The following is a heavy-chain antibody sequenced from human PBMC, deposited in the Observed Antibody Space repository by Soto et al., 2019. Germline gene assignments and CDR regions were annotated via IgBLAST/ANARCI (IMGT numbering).Heavy chain of an antibody. V-gene: IGHV4-59*01. CDR3: ARGLRRQLLNWFDP. Sequence: SETLSLTCTVSGDSISSYYWSWIRQPPGKGLEWIGYIYYIGSTNYNPSLKSRVTISVDTSKNQFSLKLSSVTAADTAVYYCARGLRRQLLNWFDPWGQGTLVTVSS. D-gene: IGHD2-2*01. J-gene: IGHJ5*02. CDR2: IYYIGST. CDR1: GDSISSYY.